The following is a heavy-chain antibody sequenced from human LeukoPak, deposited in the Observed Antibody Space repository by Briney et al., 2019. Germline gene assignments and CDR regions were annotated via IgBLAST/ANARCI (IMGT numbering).Heavy chain of an antibody. V-gene: IGHV4-59*11. J-gene: IGHJ4*02. D-gene: IGHD5-24*01. CDR3: AKGRDGYPHFDY. Sequence: SETQSLTCTVSGGSISSHYWSWIRQPPGKGLEWIGYIYYSGSTNYNPSLKSRVTISVDASKNQFSLKLSSVTAADTAVYYCAKGRDGYPHFDYWGQGTLVTVSS. CDR1: GGSISSHY. CDR2: IYYSGST.